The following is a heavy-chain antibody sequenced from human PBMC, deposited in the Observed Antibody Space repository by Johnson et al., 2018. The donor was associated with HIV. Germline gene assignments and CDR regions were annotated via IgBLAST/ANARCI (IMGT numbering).Heavy chain of an antibody. J-gene: IGHJ3*01. CDR2: IYNDGSRT. V-gene: IGHV3-74*03. D-gene: IGHD2-21*01. CDR1: GFAFRTYW. CDR3: AKVDCGGDTCAGYDPFDL. Sequence: EVQLVESGGGLVQPGGSLRLSCAASGFAFRTYWMVWVRQVPGKRPVWVARIYNDGSRTTYADSVRGRFTISRDNAKYTVDLQMNSLRVEVTAVYYCAKVDCGGDTCAGYDPFDLWGQGTVVTVSS.